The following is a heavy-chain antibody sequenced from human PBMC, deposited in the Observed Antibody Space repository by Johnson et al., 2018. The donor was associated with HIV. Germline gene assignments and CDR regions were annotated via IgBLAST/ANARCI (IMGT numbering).Heavy chain of an antibody. CDR3: ARSYSGSTWDAFDI. D-gene: IGHD1-26*01. Sequence: QVQLVESGGGVVQPGKSLRLSCAASGFTFSTYAVHWVRQAPGKGLEWVAVLSYDGSIKYYADSVRGRFTISRDNSKNTLYLQMNSLSDEDTAVYYCARSYSGSTWDAFDIWGQGTLVTVSS. CDR2: LSYDGSIK. V-gene: IGHV3-30*04. CDR1: GFTFSTYA. J-gene: IGHJ3*02.